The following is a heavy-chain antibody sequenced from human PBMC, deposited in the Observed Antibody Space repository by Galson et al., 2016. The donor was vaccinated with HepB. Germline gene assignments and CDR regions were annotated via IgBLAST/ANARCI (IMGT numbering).Heavy chain of an antibody. V-gene: IGHV3-30*18. D-gene: IGHD6-13*01. J-gene: IGHJ4*02. CDR2: ISYDGKSE. Sequence: SLRLSCAASGFTFSTYGMHWVRQAPGKGLEWVALISYDGKSESYADSVKGRFTVSRDNSKNTLYLQMSSLRAEDTAVYYCAKDLWVRQQLAYYFDYWGQGTLVTVSS. CDR1: GFTFSTYG. CDR3: AKDLWVRQQLAYYFDY.